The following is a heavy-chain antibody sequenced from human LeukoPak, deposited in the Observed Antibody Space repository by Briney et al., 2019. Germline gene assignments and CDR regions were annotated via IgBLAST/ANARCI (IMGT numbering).Heavy chain of an antibody. V-gene: IGHV4-59*12. D-gene: IGHD6-25*01. CDR1: GGSISSYY. CDR3: ARDAANPGFDY. CDR2: IYYSGST. Sequence: TSETLSLTCTVSGGSISSYYWSWIRQPPGKGLEWIGYIYYSGSTNYNPSLKSRVTISVDTSKNQFSLKLSSVTAADTAVYYCARDAANPGFDYWGQGTLVTVSS. J-gene: IGHJ4*02.